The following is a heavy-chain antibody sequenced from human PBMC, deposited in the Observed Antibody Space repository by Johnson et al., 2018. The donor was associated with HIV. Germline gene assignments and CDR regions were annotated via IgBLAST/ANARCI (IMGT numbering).Heavy chain of an antibody. D-gene: IGHD1-26*01. V-gene: IGHV3-33*01. J-gene: IGHJ3*02. CDR1: GFTFSSYG. CDR3: ARDLAGPWGI. Sequence: QVQLVESGGGVVQPGRSLRLSCAASGFTFSSYGMHWVRQAPGKGLEWVAVIWYDGSNKYYADSVKGRFTISRDNSKNTLYLQMNSLRADDTAVYYCARDLAGPWGIWGQGTMVTVSS. CDR2: IWYDGSNK.